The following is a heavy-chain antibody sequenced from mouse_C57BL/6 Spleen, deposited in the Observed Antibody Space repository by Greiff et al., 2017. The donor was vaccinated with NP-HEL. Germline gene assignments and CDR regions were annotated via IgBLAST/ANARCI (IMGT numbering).Heavy chain of an antibody. CDR1: GFNIKDYY. CDR3: ARYTNSQHLDY. V-gene: IGHV14-2*01. Sequence: VQLQQSGAELVKPGASVKLSCTASGFNIKDYYMHWVKQRTEPGLEWIGRIDPEDVETKYSPKFQGKATITAVTSSNTAYLQLSSLTSEDTAVYYCARYTNSQHLDYWSQGTTLTVSS. J-gene: IGHJ2*01. CDR2: IDPEDVET. D-gene: IGHD2-5*01.